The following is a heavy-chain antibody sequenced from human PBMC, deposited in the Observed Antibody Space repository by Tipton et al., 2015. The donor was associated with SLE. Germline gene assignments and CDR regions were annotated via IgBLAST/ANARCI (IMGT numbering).Heavy chain of an antibody. J-gene: IGHJ4*02. CDR1: GGSISSDDYY. CDR3: ARGGVGGYDYFGF. V-gene: IGHV4-31*03. CDR2: TSKSGST. D-gene: IGHD5-12*01. Sequence: TLSLTCTVSGGSISSDDYYWTWIRQHPGKGLEWIGYTSKSGSTYYTPSLKSRVTISVDTSKNQFSLKLTSVTAADTAVYYCARGGVGGYDYFGFWGQGTLVTVSS.